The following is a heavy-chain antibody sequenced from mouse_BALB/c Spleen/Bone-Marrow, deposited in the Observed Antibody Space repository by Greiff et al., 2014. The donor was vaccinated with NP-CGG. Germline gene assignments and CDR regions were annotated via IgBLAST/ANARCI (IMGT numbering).Heavy chain of an antibody. V-gene: IGHV1S81*02. CDR1: GYTFTSYY. CDR3: TRYFYYFDY. Sequence: QVQLQQSGAELVKPGASAKLSCKASGYTFTSYYMYWVKQRPGQGLEWIGEINPSNGGTNFNEKFKSKATLTVDKSSSTAYMQLSSLTSEDSAVYYCTRYFYYFDYWGQGTTLTVSS. J-gene: IGHJ2*01. CDR2: INPSNGGT.